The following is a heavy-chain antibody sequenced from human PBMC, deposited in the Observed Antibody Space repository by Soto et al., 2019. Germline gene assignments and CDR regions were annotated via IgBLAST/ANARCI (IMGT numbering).Heavy chain of an antibody. Sequence: GGSLRLSCAASGFTFRSYNIHWVRQAPGKGLEWVAVISYDGSNKYYADSVKGRFTISRDNSKNTLYLQMNSLRAEDTAVYYCAKDLVGATGDYWGQGTLVTVSS. CDR2: ISYDGSNK. CDR3: AKDLVGATGDY. J-gene: IGHJ4*02. D-gene: IGHD1-26*01. CDR1: GFTFRSYN. V-gene: IGHV3-30*18.